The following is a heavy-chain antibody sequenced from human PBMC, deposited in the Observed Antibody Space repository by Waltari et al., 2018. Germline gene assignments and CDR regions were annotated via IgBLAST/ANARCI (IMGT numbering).Heavy chain of an antibody. CDR1: GFTFRRSG. D-gene: IGHD1-7*01. CDR3: ARGSTGTIDY. V-gene: IGHV3-9*01. CDR2: ISWNSGSI. Sequence: VQLVESGGGVVQPGGFLRLSFAASGFTFRRSGSHWVRQAPGKGLEWVSGISWNSGSIGYADSVKGRFTISRDNAKNSLYLQMNSLRAEDTALYYCARGSTGTIDYWGQGTLVTVSS. J-gene: IGHJ4*02.